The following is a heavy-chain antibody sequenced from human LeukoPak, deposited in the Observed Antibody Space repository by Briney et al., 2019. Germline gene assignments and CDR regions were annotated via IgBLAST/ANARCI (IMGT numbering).Heavy chain of an antibody. V-gene: IGHV4-59*01. CDR1: GGSFSGYY. J-gene: IGHJ6*02. D-gene: IGHD3-3*01. CDR3: ARGGLTRAPYYDFWSGPRGIVYYGMDV. Sequence: PSETLSLTCAVYGGSFSGYYWSWIRQPPGKGLEWIGYIYYSGSTNYNPSLKSRVTISVDTSKNQFSLKLSSVTAADTAVYYCARGGLTRAPYYDFWSGPRGIVYYGMDVWGQGTTVTVSS. CDR2: IYYSGST.